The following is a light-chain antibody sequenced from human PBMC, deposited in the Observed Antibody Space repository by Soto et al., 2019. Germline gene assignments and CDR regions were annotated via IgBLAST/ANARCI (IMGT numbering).Light chain of an antibody. Sequence: EIVLTQSPGTQSLSPGERATLSCRASQNVRSNSLGWYQQKPGQAPSLLIFGGSSRATGIPDRFSGSGSGTDVTLTINRLEPEDFAVYYCQQFGSSPQTFGQGTKLEIK. CDR1: QNVRSNS. CDR2: GGS. V-gene: IGKV3-20*01. J-gene: IGKJ2*01. CDR3: QQFGSSPQT.